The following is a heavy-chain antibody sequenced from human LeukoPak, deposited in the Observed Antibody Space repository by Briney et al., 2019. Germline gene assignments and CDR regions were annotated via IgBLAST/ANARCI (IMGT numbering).Heavy chain of an antibody. D-gene: IGHD3-10*01. J-gene: IGHJ4*02. CDR3: VIGSGLFDY. CDR1: GFTFSSYA. Sequence: GGSLRLSCAASGFTFSSYAMHWVRQAPGKGLEWVSSISSSSSYIYYADSVKGRFTISRDNTKYSLYLQMNSLRAEDTAAYYCVIGSGLFDYWGQGTLVTVSS. V-gene: IGHV3-21*01. CDR2: ISSSSSYI.